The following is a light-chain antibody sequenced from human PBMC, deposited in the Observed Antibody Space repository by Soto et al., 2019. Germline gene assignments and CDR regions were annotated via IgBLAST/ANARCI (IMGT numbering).Light chain of an antibody. CDR3: QQYGNSPVT. CDR2: DAS. J-gene: IGKJ4*01. Sequence: DIVLTQSPATLSLSPGDTATLSCGASQSLTRSYLAWYQQKPGLAPRILIYDASTRDAGSPDRFSGSESGTVFTPTITSLQPDDCAVYYCQQYGNSPVTFGGGTKVEIK. CDR1: QSLTRSY. V-gene: IGKV3D-20*01.